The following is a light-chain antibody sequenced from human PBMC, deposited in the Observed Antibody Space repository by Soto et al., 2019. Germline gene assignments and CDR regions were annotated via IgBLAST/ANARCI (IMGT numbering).Light chain of an antibody. CDR1: QSVSSNY. V-gene: IGKV3-20*01. Sequence: EIVMTQSPGTVSLSPGETATLSCRASQSVSSNYVAWFHQKPGQAPRLLIYGASSRATGVPDRFSASGSGTDFTLTISRLEPEDFAVYYCQQYGRSPSTFGPWTWWIS. CDR2: GAS. CDR3: QQYGRSPST. J-gene: IGKJ3*01.